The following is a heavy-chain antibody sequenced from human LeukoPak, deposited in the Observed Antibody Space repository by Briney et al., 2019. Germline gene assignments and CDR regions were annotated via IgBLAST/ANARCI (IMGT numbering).Heavy chain of an antibody. D-gene: IGHD1-26*01. CDR3: ARHGVQIVGATGTAFDI. CDR2: IYPGDSDT. Sequence: GESLKISCKGSGYSFTSYWIGWVRQMPGKGLEWMGIIYPGDSDTRYSPSFQGQVTISADKSISTAYLQWSGLKASDTAMYYCARHGVQIVGATGTAFDIWGQGTMVTVSS. V-gene: IGHV5-51*01. CDR1: GYSFTSYW. J-gene: IGHJ3*02.